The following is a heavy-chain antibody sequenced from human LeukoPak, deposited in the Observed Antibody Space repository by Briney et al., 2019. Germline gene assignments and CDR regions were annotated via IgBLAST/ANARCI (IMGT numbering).Heavy chain of an antibody. V-gene: IGHV4-39*01. CDR2: SYYRGST. D-gene: IGHD6-19*01. J-gene: IGHJ4*02. Sequence: SETLSVTCTVSGGSVSSSSYYWGWIRQPPGKGLEWIGSSYYRGSTYYNPSLKRRVTISIDASKNQFPLRLSSVTAADTAVYYCMRGGGIGVAGFWGQGSLVTVSS. CDR3: MRGGGIGVAGF. CDR1: GGSVSSSSYY.